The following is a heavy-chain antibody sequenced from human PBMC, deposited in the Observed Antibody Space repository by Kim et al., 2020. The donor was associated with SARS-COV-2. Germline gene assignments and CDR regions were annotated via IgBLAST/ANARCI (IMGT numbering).Heavy chain of an antibody. J-gene: IGHJ4*02. CDR2: IYSGGKT. CDR3: SRVESGSVDY. V-gene: IGHV3-53*01. Sequence: GGSLRLSCAASGFTVNSNYMSWVRQAPGKGLEWVSVIYSGGKTFYADSVKGRFTISRDNSKNTLYLQMNSLRAEDTAVHYCSRVESGSVDYWGQGTLVT. D-gene: IGHD7-27*01. CDR1: GFTVNSNY.